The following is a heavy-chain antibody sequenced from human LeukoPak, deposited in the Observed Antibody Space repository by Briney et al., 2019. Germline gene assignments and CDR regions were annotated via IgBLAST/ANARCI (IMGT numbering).Heavy chain of an antibody. Sequence: SETLSLTCTVSGGSINTYYWTWIRQPAGKGLEWIGRIYSSGETNYNPSLKSRVTMSVDTSNNQLSLMMTSVTAADTAVFYCARTPQGDNYFDYWGQGHLVIVSS. CDR3: ARTPQGDNYFDY. CDR2: IYSSGET. CDR1: GGSINTYY. V-gene: IGHV4-4*07. J-gene: IGHJ4*02. D-gene: IGHD3-9*01.